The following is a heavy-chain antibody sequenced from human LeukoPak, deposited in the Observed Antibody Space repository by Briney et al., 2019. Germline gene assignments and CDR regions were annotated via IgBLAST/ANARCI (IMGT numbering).Heavy chain of an antibody. CDR1: GYSLSSGYY. D-gene: IGHD1-26*01. CDR3: ARFRVGD. J-gene: IGHJ4*02. V-gene: IGHV4-38-2*02. Sequence: SETLSLTCTVSGYSLSSGYYWGWIRQPPGKGLEWIGSIYHSGSTYYNPSLKSRVTISVDTSKNQFSLKLSSVTAAVTAVYYCARFRVGDWGQGTLVTVSS. CDR2: IYHSGST.